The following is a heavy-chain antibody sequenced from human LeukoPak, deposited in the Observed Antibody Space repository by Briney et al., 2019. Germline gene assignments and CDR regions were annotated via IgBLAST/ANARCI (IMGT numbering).Heavy chain of an antibody. CDR2: MNPNSGNT. D-gene: IGHD4-17*01. Sequence: GASVKVSCKASGYTFTSYDINWVRQATGQGLEWMGWMNPNSGNTGYAQKFQGRVTMTRDSSISTAYMELSRLRSDDTAVYYCAREGNHDYGDYDAQYYMDVWGKGTTVTVSS. J-gene: IGHJ6*03. V-gene: IGHV1-8*01. CDR1: GYTFTSYD. CDR3: AREGNHDYGDYDAQYYMDV.